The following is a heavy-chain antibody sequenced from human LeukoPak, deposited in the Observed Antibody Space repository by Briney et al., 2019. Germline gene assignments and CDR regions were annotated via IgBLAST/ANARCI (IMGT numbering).Heavy chain of an antibody. CDR1: GFTFSSYG. V-gene: IGHV3-30*18. D-gene: IGHD1-26*01. CDR2: ISSDGRNE. CDR3: AKEITYSGRYYVYFHH. J-gene: IGHJ1*01. Sequence: GGSLRLSCAASGFTFSSYGMHWVRQAPGKGLEWVAIISSDGRNENYADSVKGRFTISRDNPKNTVYLQMNSLRAEDTAVYFCAKEITYSGRYYVYFHHWGQGTLVTVSS.